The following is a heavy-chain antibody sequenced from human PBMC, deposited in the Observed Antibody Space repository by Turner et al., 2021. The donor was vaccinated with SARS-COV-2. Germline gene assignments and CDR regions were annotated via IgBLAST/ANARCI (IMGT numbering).Heavy chain of an antibody. J-gene: IGHJ4*02. CDR1: GFSLSTSGVG. CDR3: AHKVVVAIFDY. V-gene: IGHV2-5*02. CDR2: IYWDDDK. Sequence: QITLMESAPPQVTPRHPLTLTCTCSGFSLSTSGVGVGWIRQPPGKALEWLALIYWDDDKRYSPSLKSRLTITKDTSKNQVVLTMTNMDPVDTATYYCAHKVVVAIFDYWGQGTLVTVSS. D-gene: IGHD2-15*01.